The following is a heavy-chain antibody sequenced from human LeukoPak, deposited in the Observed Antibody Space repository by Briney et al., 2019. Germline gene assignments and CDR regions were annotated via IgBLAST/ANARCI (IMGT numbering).Heavy chain of an antibody. D-gene: IGHD3-10*01. Sequence: PGGSLRLSCAASGFTFSSYWMSWVRQASGKGLEWVANVKQDGSEKYYVDSVKGRFTISRDNAKNSLYLQMNSLRAEDTAVYYCAGDRGRDYFDYWGQGTLVTVSS. CDR2: VKQDGSEK. J-gene: IGHJ4*02. CDR1: GFTFSSYW. CDR3: AGDRGRDYFDY. V-gene: IGHV3-7*01.